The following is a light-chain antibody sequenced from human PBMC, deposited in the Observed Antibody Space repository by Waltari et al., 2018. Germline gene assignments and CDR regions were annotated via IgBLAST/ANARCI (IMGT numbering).Light chain of an antibody. V-gene: IGLV2-14*01. CDR2: DVI. CDR1: SSDVGGYNY. J-gene: IGLJ3*02. CDR3: SSYTSSSTWV. Sequence: QSALTQPASVSGSPGQSITISCTGTSSDVGGYNYVSWYQQHPGKAPKFIIYDVIQRPAGVPNRFSGSKSGNTASLTISGLQAEAEADYYCSSYTSSSTWVFGGGTKLTVL.